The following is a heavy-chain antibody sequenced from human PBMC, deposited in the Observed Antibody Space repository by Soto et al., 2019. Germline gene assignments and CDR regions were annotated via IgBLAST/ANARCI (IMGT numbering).Heavy chain of an antibody. D-gene: IGHD3-9*01. Sequence: ASVKVSCKASGYTFSLHSMSWVRQAPGKGLEWVSYISTGSTNIHYADSVKGRFTISRDSASSSLYLQMNSLRGDDTAVYYCARGVRTDYYQYYGMDVWGQGTTVTVS. CDR2: ISTGSTNI. J-gene: IGHJ6*02. CDR3: ARGVRTDYYQYYGMDV. CDR1: GYTFSLHS. V-gene: IGHV3-48*01.